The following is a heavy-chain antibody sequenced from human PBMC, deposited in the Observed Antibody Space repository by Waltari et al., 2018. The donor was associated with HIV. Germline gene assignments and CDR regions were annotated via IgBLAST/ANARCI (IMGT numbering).Heavy chain of an antibody. CDR1: GFTFTTYC. V-gene: IGHV3-7*01. Sequence: EVQLMESGGGWVQSGGYLRLLCAASGFTFTTYCMSWVRQTPGKGLEWVAYIKDDGSEKYYMGSVKGRFTISRDNAKNSMFLQMNSLRAEDTAVYYCARIGTFPHNYAIDFWGQGTTVTVSS. D-gene: IGHD1-26*01. CDR2: IKDDGSEK. J-gene: IGHJ6*02. CDR3: ARIGTFPHNYAIDF.